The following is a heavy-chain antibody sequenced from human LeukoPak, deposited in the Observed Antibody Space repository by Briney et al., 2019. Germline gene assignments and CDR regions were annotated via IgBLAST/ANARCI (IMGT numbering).Heavy chain of an antibody. CDR2: VYSTGNT. CDR3: ARDGDAVSAAIAGAFDL. V-gene: IGHV4-61*09. Sequence: SETLSLTCTVSAVSISSGNFYWSWIRQSAGKGLEWIGHVYSTGNTKYNPSLKSRVTISADTSKNQISLRLRSVTAADTAMFYCARDGDAVSAAIAGAFDLWGRGTMVTVSS. D-gene: IGHD2-2*01. J-gene: IGHJ3*01. CDR1: AVSISSGNFY.